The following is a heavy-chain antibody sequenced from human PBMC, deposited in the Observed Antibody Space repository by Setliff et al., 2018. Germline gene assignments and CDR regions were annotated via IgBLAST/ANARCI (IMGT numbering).Heavy chain of an antibody. CDR2: ISTDDGDT. CDR1: GYTFTTHG. CDR3: ARDWFCSGGDCSDVFDF. V-gene: IGHV1-18*01. D-gene: IGHD2-21*02. J-gene: IGHJ3*01. Sequence: ASVKVSCKASGYTFTTHGISWVRQAPGQGLEWMGWISTDDGDTNFAQKFQGRVTLTTDTSTGTAYMDLRSLTFDDTAVYYCARDWFCSGGDCSDVFDFWGQGTMVTVSS.